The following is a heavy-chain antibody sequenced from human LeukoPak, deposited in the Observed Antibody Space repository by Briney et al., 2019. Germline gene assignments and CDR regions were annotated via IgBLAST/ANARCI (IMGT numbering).Heavy chain of an antibody. CDR2: VYYSGNT. J-gene: IGHJ3*02. D-gene: IGHD1-1*01. V-gene: IGHV4-59*01. CDR3: ARDRTTSTRGSFAI. Sequence: PSETLSLTCTVSGGSISSYYWSWIRQPPGKRLEWIGYVYYSGNTNYNPSFKSRVTISVDTSKNSFSQNLRSVTAADTAVYYCARDRTTSTRGSFAIWGQGTMVTVSS. CDR1: GGSISSYY.